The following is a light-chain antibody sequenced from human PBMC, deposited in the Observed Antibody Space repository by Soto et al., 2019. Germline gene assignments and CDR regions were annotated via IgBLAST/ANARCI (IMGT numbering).Light chain of an antibody. CDR2: STN. CDR3: AAWDDSLNGWV. Sequence: QSVLTQPPSASGAPGQRVTISCSGSSSNIGVNTVNWYQQLPGTAPKLLIYSTNQRPSGVPDRFSGSKSGTSASLAISGLQSEDEADYYCAAWDDSLNGWVFGGGTQLTVL. V-gene: IGLV1-44*01. J-gene: IGLJ3*02. CDR1: SSNIGVNT.